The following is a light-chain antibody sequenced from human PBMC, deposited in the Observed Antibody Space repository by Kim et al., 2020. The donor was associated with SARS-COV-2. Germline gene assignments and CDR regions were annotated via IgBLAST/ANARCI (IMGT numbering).Light chain of an antibody. CDR1: RTDLGTFKY. CDR3: GSYTNTNTWV. V-gene: IGLV2-14*04. Sequence: QCITISCTGTRTDLGTFKYVSWYQQHPDKAPKLMIYDINKRPSGISNRFSGSKSGNTASLTISGLQAADEADYYCGSYTNTNTWVFGGGTQLTVL. J-gene: IGLJ3*02. CDR2: DIN.